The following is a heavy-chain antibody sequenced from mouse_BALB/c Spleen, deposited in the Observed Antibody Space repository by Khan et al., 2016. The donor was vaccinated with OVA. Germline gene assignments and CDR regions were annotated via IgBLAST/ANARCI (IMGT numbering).Heavy chain of an antibody. D-gene: IGHD2-1*01. J-gene: IGHJ2*01. CDR1: GFTIANYC. CDR3: ARRGLPWYFAY. Sequence: VQLQESGAELVKPGASVKLSCKASGFTIANYCILWVRQRPGQGLEWIGYINPSIAYTENNQNFNDKATLATAKSSITAYMQLNSLTSEDSAYYCGARRGLPWYFAYWGQGTTVTVSS. V-gene: IGHV1-7*01. CDR2: INPSIAYT.